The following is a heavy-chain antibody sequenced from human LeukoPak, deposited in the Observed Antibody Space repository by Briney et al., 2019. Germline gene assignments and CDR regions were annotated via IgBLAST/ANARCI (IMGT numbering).Heavy chain of an antibody. J-gene: IGHJ4*02. Sequence: ASVKVSCKASVYTFTSYGISWVRQAPGQGLEWMGWISAYNGNTNYPQKLQGRVTMTTDTSTSTAYMELRSLRSDDTAVYYCARDQYDILTSYPSPFDYWGQGTLVTVSS. CDR1: VYTFTSYG. D-gene: IGHD3-9*01. V-gene: IGHV1-18*01. CDR3: ARDQYDILTSYPSPFDY. CDR2: ISAYNGNT.